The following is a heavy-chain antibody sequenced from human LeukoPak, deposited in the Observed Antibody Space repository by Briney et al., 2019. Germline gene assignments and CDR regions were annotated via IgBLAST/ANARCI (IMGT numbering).Heavy chain of an antibody. CDR3: ARDQGVTIFGVVTHYYMDV. CDR1: GGSISSGSYY. V-gene: IGHV4-61*02. Sequence: PSQTLSLTCTVSGGSISSGSYYWSWIRQPAGKGLEMIGRIYTSGSTNYNPSLKSRVTISVDTSKNQFSLKLSSVTAADTAVYYCARDQGVTIFGVVTHYYMDVWGKGTTATVSS. J-gene: IGHJ6*03. CDR2: IYTSGST. D-gene: IGHD3-3*01.